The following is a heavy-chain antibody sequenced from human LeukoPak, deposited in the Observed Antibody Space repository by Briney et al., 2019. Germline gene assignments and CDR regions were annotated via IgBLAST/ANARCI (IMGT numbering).Heavy chain of an antibody. Sequence: PGGSLRLSCAASGFTFSSYGMNWVRQAPGKGLEWVAFISYDGSIKSYADSVKGRFAVSRDNSKNTLYLQMNSLRPEDTAFYYCAKSYDNGWYVCDYWGQGTLVTVSS. J-gene: IGHJ4*02. V-gene: IGHV3-30*02. CDR1: GFTFSSYG. CDR2: ISYDGSIK. D-gene: IGHD6-19*01. CDR3: AKSYDNGWYVCDY.